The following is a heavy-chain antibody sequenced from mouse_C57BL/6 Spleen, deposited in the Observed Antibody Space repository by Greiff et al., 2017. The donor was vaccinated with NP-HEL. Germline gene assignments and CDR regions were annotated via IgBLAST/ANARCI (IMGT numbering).Heavy chain of an antibody. V-gene: IGHV7-1*01. CDR1: GFTFSDFY. J-gene: IGHJ3*01. CDR2: SRNKANDYTT. D-gene: IGHD1-1*01. Sequence: EVKVVESGGGLVQSGRSLRLSCATSGFTFSDFYMEWVRQAPGKGLEWIAASRNKANDYTTEYSASVKGRFIVSRDTSQSILYLQMNALRAEDTAIYYCARDLITTVRAFAYWGQGTLVTVSA. CDR3: ARDLITTVRAFAY.